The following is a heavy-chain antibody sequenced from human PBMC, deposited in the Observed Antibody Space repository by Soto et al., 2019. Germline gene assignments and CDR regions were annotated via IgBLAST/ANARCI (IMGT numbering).Heavy chain of an antibody. CDR3: ARSYCSSTSCYAPFDY. D-gene: IGHD2-2*01. CDR1: GYTYTSYA. Sequence: ALVKVACKASGYTYTSYARHWVRQTPGQRLEWMGWINAGNGNTKYSQKFRGRVTITRDTSASTAYMELSSLRSEDTAVYYCARSYCSSTSCYAPFDYWGQGTLVTVSS. V-gene: IGHV1-3*01. J-gene: IGHJ4*02. CDR2: INAGNGNT.